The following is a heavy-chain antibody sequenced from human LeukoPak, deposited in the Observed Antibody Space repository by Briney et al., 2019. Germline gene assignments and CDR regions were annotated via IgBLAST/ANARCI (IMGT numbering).Heavy chain of an antibody. J-gene: IGHJ6*03. CDR3: AKGVVVPAATGYYYYYYMDV. CDR2: IIPIFGTA. V-gene: IGHV1-69*01. CDR1: GGTFSSYA. D-gene: IGHD2-2*01. Sequence: SVKVSCKASGGTFSSYAISWVRQAPGQGLEWMGGIIPIFGTANYAQKFQGRVTITADESTSTAYMELSSLRSEDTAVYYCAKGVVVPAATGYYYYYYMDVWGKGTTVTISS.